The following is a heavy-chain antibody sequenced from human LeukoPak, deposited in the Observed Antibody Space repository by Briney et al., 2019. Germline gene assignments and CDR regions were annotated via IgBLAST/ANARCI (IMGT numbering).Heavy chain of an antibody. CDR3: AKDWPSEWQQLPDYDAFDI. J-gene: IGHJ3*02. CDR1: GFTFSSYT. D-gene: IGHD6-13*01. CDR2: ISGNGGTT. V-gene: IGHV3-23*01. Sequence: PGGSLRLSCAASGFTFSSYTMTWVRQAPGKGLEWVSVISGNGGTTYYAESVKGRFTISRDNSKNTLYLQMNSLRADDTAVYYCAKDWPSEWQQLPDYDAFDIWGQGTMVTVSS.